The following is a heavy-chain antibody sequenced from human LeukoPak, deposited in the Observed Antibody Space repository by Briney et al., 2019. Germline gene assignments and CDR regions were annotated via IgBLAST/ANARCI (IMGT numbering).Heavy chain of an antibody. CDR2: IYPGDSDT. J-gene: IGHJ4*02. Sequence: PGESLKLSCKGSGYSFTSYWIGWVRQMPGKGLEWMGIIYPGDSDTRYSPSFQGQVTISADKSISTAYLQWSSLKASDTAMYYCARPGPIGWYSSGWYYFDYWGQGTLVTVSS. CDR3: ARPGPIGWYSSGWYYFDY. CDR1: GYSFTSYW. D-gene: IGHD6-19*01. V-gene: IGHV5-51*01.